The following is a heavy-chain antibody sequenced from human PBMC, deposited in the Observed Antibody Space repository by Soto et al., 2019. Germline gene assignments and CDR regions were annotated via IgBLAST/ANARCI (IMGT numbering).Heavy chain of an antibody. CDR1: GFTFSSYW. CDR2: IKQDGSEK. D-gene: IGHD2-2*01. CDR3: ARDPNIVLVPAALRSYYYYYGMDV. J-gene: IGHJ6*02. V-gene: IGHV3-7*01. Sequence: TGGSLRLSCAASGFTFSSYWMSWVRQAPGKGLEWVANIKQDGSEKYYVDSVKGRFTISRDNAKNSLYLQMNSLRAEDTAVYYCARDPNIVLVPAALRSYYYYYGMDVWGQGTTVIGSS.